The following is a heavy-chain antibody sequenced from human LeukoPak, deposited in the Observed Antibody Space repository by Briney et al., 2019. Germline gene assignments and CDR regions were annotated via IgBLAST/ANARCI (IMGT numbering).Heavy chain of an antibody. D-gene: IGHD6-13*01. Sequence: ASVKVSCKVSGYTLSELSMHWVRQAPGKGLEWMGGFDPEDGETVYAQKFQGRLTMTEDTSTDTAYMELSSLRSDDTAVYYCASRSKYSSSWLDFDYWGQGTLVTVSS. CDR2: FDPEDGET. V-gene: IGHV1-24*01. CDR3: ASRSKYSSSWLDFDY. CDR1: GYTLSELS. J-gene: IGHJ4*02.